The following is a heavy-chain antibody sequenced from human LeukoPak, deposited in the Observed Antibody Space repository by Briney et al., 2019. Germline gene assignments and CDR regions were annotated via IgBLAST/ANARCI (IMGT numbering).Heavy chain of an antibody. CDR3: ARGDGYNLDY. Sequence: SETLSLTCAVYGGSFSGYYWSWIRQPPGKGLEWIGEINHSGSTNYNPSLKSRVTKSVDTSKNQFSLKLSSVTAAVTAVYYCARGDGYNLDYWGQGTLVTVSS. CDR1: GGSFSGYY. V-gene: IGHV4-34*01. D-gene: IGHD5-24*01. CDR2: INHSGST. J-gene: IGHJ4*02.